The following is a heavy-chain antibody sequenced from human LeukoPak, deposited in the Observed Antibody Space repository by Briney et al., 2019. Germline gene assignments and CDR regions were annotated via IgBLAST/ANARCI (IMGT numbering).Heavy chain of an antibody. CDR3: AKDGSGYSYGYFDY. CDR2: ISGSGGST. D-gene: IGHD5-18*01. Sequence: GGSPRLSCAASGFTFSSYAMSWVRQAPGKGLEWVSAISGSGGSTYYADSVKGRFTISRDNSKNTLYLQMNSLRAEDTAVYYCAKDGSGYSYGYFDYWGQGTLVTVSS. V-gene: IGHV3-23*01. CDR1: GFTFSSYA. J-gene: IGHJ4*02.